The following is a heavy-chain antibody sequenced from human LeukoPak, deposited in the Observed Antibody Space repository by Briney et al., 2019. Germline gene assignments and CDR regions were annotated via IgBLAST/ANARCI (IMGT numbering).Heavy chain of an antibody. CDR1: GGSFSGYY. D-gene: IGHD6-19*01. V-gene: IGHV4-34*01. CDR3: ARTQYSSGWYRWRFDY. CDR2: INRSGST. Sequence: SETLSLTCAVYGGSFSGYYWSWLRQPPGKGLEWIGEINRSGSTNYNPSLKSRVIISVDTSKNQFSLKLSYVTAADTAVYYCARTQYSSGWYRWRFDYWGEGTLVTVSS. J-gene: IGHJ4*02.